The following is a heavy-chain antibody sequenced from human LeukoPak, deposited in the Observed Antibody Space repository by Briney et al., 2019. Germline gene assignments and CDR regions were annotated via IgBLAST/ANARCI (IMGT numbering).Heavy chain of an antibody. CDR1: GFSFGGYA. CDR2: INSNGFST. Sequence: GGSLRLSCAASGFSFGGYAMTWVRQAPGKGLEWVSAINSNGFSTYYADSVKGRFTISRDNSNNTMYLQMNSLRPEDTAMYHCVNPLLYYDGSRVNYWGQGTLVTVSS. J-gene: IGHJ4*02. V-gene: IGHV3-23*05. D-gene: IGHD3-22*01. CDR3: VNPLLYYDGSRVNY.